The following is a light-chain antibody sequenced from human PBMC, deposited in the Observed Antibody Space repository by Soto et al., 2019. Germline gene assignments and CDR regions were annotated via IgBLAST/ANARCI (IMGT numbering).Light chain of an antibody. CDR2: DVS. CDR1: SSDVGGYNY. CDR3: CSYVGGDNYV. J-gene: IGLJ1*01. Sequence: QSALTQPPSASGSPGQSVSISCTGTSSDVGGYNYVSWYQQHPGKAPKLMMYDVSKRPSGVPDRFSGSKSGNMASLTVSGLQAEDEADYYCCSYVGGDNYVFGTGTKLTVL. V-gene: IGLV2-8*01.